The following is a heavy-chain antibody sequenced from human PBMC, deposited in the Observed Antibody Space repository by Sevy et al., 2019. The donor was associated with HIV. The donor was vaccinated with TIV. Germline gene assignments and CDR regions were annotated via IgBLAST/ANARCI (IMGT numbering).Heavy chain of an antibody. Sequence: GGSLILSCAASGFTFSDYYMDWVRHAPGKGLEWVGRIRNKANSYTTEFAASVKGRFTISRDDSKNSLYLQMHSLKTDDTAVYYCARVMRRILWWSLDSWGQGTLVTVSS. D-gene: IGHD2-21*01. CDR3: ARVMRRILWWSLDS. CDR1: GFTFSDYY. J-gene: IGHJ4*02. V-gene: IGHV3-72*01. CDR2: IRNKANSYTT.